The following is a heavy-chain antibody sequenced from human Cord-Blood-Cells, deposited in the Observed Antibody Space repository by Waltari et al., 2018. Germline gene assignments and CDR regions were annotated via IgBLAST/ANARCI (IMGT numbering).Heavy chain of an antibody. D-gene: IGHD6-6*01. V-gene: IGHV3-33*01. Sequence: QVQLVESGGGVVQPGRSLRLSCAASGFTFSSYGMPWGRQAPGKGLEWVAVIWYDGSNKYYADSVKGRFTISRDNSKNTLYLQMNSLRAEDTAVYYCAREIAANYFDYWGQGTLVTVSS. CDR1: GFTFSSYG. CDR3: AREIAANYFDY. J-gene: IGHJ4*02. CDR2: IWYDGSNK.